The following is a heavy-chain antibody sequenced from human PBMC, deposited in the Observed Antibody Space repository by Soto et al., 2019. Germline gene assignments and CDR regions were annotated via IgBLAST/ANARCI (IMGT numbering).Heavy chain of an antibody. J-gene: IGHJ4*02. CDR1: GFTFTTSA. CDR2: IHIPGGRA. D-gene: IGHD1-20*01. V-gene: IGHV3-23*01. CDR3: GGHWYNY. Sequence: GGSLSLSCAASGFTFTTSAISWVRQAPGKGLEWISLIHIPGGRATYADSVRGRFTISIDNSENTVFLQMNSLRAEDTAIYYCGGHWYNYWGQGTLVTVSS.